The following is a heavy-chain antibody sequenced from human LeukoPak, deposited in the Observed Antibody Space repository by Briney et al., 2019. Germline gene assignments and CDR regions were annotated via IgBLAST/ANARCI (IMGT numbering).Heavy chain of an antibody. Sequence: GGSLRLSCAASGFTFSSYSMNWVRQAPGKRLEWVSSISRSSSYIYYADSVKGRFTISRDNAKNSLYLQMNSLRAEDTAVYYCARDLYDSSGYYPAWFDPWGQGTLVTVSS. CDR1: GFTFSSYS. V-gene: IGHV3-21*01. CDR2: ISRSSSYI. J-gene: IGHJ5*02. D-gene: IGHD3-22*01. CDR3: ARDLYDSSGYYPAWFDP.